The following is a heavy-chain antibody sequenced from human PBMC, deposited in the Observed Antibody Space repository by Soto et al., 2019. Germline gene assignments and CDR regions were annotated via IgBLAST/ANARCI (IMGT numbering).Heavy chain of an antibody. CDR1: AFTFSSYA. CDR3: AREPILWGRGWYDY. CDR2: ISYDGSNK. D-gene: IGHD6-19*01. J-gene: IGHJ4*02. Sequence: GGSLRLSCAASAFTFSSYAMHGVRQAPGKGLEWVAVISYDGSNKYYADSVKGRFTISRDNSKNTLYLQMNSLRAEDTAVYYCAREPILWGRGWYDYWGQGTLVTVSS. V-gene: IGHV3-30-3*01.